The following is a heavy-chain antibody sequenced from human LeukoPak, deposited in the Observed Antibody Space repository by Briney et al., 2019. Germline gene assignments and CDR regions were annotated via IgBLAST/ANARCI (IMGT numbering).Heavy chain of an antibody. J-gene: IGHJ6*03. CDR2: INHSGTT. D-gene: IGHD2/OR15-2a*01. V-gene: IGHV4-34*01. CDR1: GGSFSGYF. Sequence: SETLSLTCAVYGGSFSGYFWSWIRQPPGKGLEWIGEINHSGTTNYNPSLKSRVTISVDTSKNQFSLKLSSVTAADTAVYYCARGDFYYYMDVWGKGTTVTVSS. CDR3: ARGDFYYYMDV.